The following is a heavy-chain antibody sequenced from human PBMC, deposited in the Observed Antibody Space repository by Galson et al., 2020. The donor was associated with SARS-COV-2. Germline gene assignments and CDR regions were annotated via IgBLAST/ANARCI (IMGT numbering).Heavy chain of an antibody. CDR1: GGSFSGYY. J-gene: IGHJ3*02. CDR2: INHSGST. V-gene: IGHV4-34*01. D-gene: IGHD3-22*01. Sequence: SETLSLTCAVYGGSFSGYYWSWIRQPPGKGLEWIGEINHSGSTNYNPSLKSRVTISVDTSKNQFSLKLSSVTAADTAVYYCARPSIYYYDSSGYATGAFDIWGQGTMVTVSS. CDR3: ARPSIYYYDSSGYATGAFDI.